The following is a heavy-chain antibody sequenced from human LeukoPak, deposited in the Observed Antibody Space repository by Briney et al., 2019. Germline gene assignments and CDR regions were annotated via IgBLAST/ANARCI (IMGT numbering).Heavy chain of an antibody. D-gene: IGHD3-22*01. CDR2: IYHTGST. V-gene: IGHV4-59*01. CDR1: GGSISAYY. J-gene: IGHJ3*02. CDR3: ASLADWYYYDDSGYPLGAFDI. Sequence: PSGTLSLTCTVSGGSISAYYWNWIRQSPGKGLEWIGYIYHTGSTKHNPSLKSRVTISVDTSKNQFSLKLTSVTAADTAVYYCASLADWYYYDDSGYPLGAFDIWGQGTMVTVSS.